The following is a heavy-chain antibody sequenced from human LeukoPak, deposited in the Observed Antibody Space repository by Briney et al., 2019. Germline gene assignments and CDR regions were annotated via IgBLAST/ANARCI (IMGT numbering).Heavy chain of an antibody. D-gene: IGHD2-2*01. Sequence: GGSLRLSCAASGFTFSSYAMSWVRQAPGKGLEWVSAMSGSGGMTYTADPVKGRFTISRDNSKNTLDLQMNSLRSEDTAVYYCARVLCSSTSCYSSPWFDPWGQGTLVTVSS. CDR3: ARVLCSSTSCYSSPWFDP. CDR1: GFTFSSYA. J-gene: IGHJ5*02. V-gene: IGHV3-23*01. CDR2: MSGSGGMT.